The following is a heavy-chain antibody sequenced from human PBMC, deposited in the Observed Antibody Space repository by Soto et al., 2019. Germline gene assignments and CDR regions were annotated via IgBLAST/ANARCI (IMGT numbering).Heavy chain of an antibody. V-gene: IGHV3-48*01. CDR3: AKNSSWSFDY. Sequence: GGSLRLSCAASGFTFSSYSMNWVRQAPGKGLEWISYISRSASTIYYADSVKGRFTISRDNAKNSLYLQMNSLRAEDTAVYYCAKNSSWSFDYWGQGTLVTVSS. D-gene: IGHD6-6*01. J-gene: IGHJ4*02. CDR2: ISRSASTI. CDR1: GFTFSSYS.